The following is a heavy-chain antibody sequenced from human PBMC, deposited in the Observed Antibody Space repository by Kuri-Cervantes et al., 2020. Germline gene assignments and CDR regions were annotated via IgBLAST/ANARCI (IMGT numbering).Heavy chain of an antibody. V-gene: IGHV4-61*01. CDR2: IYHNWST. J-gene: IGHJ3*02. Sequence: GSLRLSCTVSGGSVSSGTYYWSWIRQPPGKGLEWIGYIYHNWSTNYNPSLKSRVTISMDTSKNQFSLKLSSVTAADTAVYYCARDVVVTDSDAFDIWGQGTMVTVSS. CDR3: ARDVVVTDSDAFDI. CDR1: GGSVSSGTYY. D-gene: IGHD2-21*02.